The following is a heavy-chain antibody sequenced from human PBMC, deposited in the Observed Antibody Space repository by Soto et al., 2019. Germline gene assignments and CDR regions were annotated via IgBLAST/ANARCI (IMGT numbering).Heavy chain of an antibody. CDR3: ARLRRYDSSSWYYFDY. J-gene: IGHJ4*02. D-gene: IGHD6-13*01. Sequence: QVQLQESGPGLVKPSETLSLTCTVSGGSISSYYWSWIRQPPGKGLEWIGYIYYSGSTNYNPSLKCRITISVDTSKNQFSRKLSSVTAADTAVYYCARLRRYDSSSWYYFDYWGQGTLVTVSS. CDR1: GGSISSYY. V-gene: IGHV4-59*08. CDR2: IYYSGST.